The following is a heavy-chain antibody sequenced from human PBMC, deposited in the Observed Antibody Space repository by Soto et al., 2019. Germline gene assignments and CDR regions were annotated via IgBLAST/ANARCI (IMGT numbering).Heavy chain of an antibody. V-gene: IGHV4-30-4*01. Sequence: SETLSLTCSVSGGSISSGDYYWSWIRQPPGKGLEWIGYIYYTGSTYYNPSLKSRLSLSVDTPKNQFSLKLSSVTAADTAVYYCARGTDRYGMDVWGQGTTVTVSS. CDR1: GGSISSGDYY. CDR3: ARGTDRYGMDV. CDR2: IYYTGST. J-gene: IGHJ6*02.